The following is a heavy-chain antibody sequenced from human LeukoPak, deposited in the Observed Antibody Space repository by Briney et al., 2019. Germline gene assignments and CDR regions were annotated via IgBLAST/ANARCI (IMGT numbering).Heavy chain of an antibody. D-gene: IGHD2-15*01. CDR3: ARVGGRGSSNLDYFDY. CDR2: ISSNGAYI. V-gene: IGHV3-21*01. Sequence: GGSLRLSCAASGFTFSRYTINWVRQAPGKGLEWVSSISSNGAYIYYADSMEGRFTISRDNAKNSLSLQMDSLRAEDTAIYYCARVGGRGSSNLDYFDYWGQGMLVTVSS. CDR1: GFTFSRYT. J-gene: IGHJ4*02.